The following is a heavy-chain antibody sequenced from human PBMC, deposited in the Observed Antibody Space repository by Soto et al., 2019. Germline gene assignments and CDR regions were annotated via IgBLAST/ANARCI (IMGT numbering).Heavy chain of an antibody. J-gene: IGHJ4*02. V-gene: IGHV1-18*01. D-gene: IGHD3-22*01. CDR1: GYTLTRYG. CDR3: ARDKVYSGYYDSPFDY. CDR2: INTYNNNT. Sequence: ASVKVSCTASGYTLTRYGISWLRQAPGQGPEWMGWINTYNNNTNYAQKFQGRVTMTTDTSTSTAYMELRSLRSDDTAVYYCARDKVYSGYYDSPFDYWGQGTLVTVS.